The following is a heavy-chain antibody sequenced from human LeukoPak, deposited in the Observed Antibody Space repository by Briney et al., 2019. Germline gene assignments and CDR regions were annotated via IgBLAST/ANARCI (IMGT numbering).Heavy chain of an antibody. CDR2: IRYSESA. CDR3: ATQDSSHY. D-gene: IGHD3-22*01. Sequence: SETLSLTCTVSGDSVSSTNYYWGWIRQPPGRGLEWIASIRYSESAYYSPSLKSRAAISVDTSKNQFSLRLRSLTATDTAVYYCATQDSSHYWGQGTLVTVSS. V-gene: IGHV4-39*01. J-gene: IGHJ4*02. CDR1: GDSVSSTNYY.